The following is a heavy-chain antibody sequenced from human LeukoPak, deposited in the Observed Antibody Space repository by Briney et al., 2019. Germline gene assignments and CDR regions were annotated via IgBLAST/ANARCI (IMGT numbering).Heavy chain of an antibody. Sequence: GASLRLSCAGSGFVFISYAMSWVRQAAGKGLEWVSAISGSGGSTYYADSGKGRFTISRDNSKNTLYLQMNSLRDEDTAVYYCAKGITILDYWGQGTLVTVSS. CDR1: GFVFISYA. CDR2: ISGSGGST. J-gene: IGHJ4*02. D-gene: IGHD3-3*01. V-gene: IGHV3-23*01. CDR3: AKGITILDY.